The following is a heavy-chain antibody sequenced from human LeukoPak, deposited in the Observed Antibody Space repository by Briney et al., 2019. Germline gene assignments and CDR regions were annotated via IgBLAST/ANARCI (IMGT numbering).Heavy chain of an antibody. Sequence: SVKVSCKASGGTFSSYAISWVRQAPGQGLEWMGGIIPIFGTANYAQKFQGRVTITADKSTSTAYMELSSLRSEDTAVYYCARFGFGELYESRNWFDPWGQGTLVTVSS. D-gene: IGHD3-10*01. CDR1: GGTFSSYA. CDR3: ARFGFGELYESRNWFDP. CDR2: IIPIFGTA. V-gene: IGHV1-69*06. J-gene: IGHJ5*02.